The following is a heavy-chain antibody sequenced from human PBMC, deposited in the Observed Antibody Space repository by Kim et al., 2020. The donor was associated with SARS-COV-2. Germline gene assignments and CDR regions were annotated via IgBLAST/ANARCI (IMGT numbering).Heavy chain of an antibody. V-gene: IGHV7-4-1*02. D-gene: IGHD6-13*01. CDR3: ASATVAAAGSFDY. Sequence: YAQGFTGRVVFSLETSVSTAYLQISSLKAEDTAVYYCASATVAAAGSFDYWGQGTLVTVSS. J-gene: IGHJ4*02.